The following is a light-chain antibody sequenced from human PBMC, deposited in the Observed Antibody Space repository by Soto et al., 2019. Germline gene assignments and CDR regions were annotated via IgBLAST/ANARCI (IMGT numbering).Light chain of an antibody. V-gene: IGKV3-15*01. CDR3: QQGHNWPLT. J-gene: IGKJ2*01. CDR2: GAS. CDR1: QSINSE. Sequence: EIVMTQSPATLSLSPGERAALSCRASQSINSELVWYQQKPGQPPRLLIYGASTRATGVPARFTGSESGSGFTLTISGLQSEDFAVYYCQQGHNWPLTFGQGTRLEI.